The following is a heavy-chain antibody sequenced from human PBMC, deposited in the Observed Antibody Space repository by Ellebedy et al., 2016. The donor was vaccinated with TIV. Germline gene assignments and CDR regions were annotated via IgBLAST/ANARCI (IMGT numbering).Heavy chain of an antibody. V-gene: IGHV3-74*01. CDR3: ARGDDNSGDY. CDR1: GFTFSNHW. Sequence: PGGSLRLSCAASGFTFSNHWMHWVRHAPGKGLVWVSRIDTDGSSTTYADSVKGRFTISRDNAKNTLYLQMNSLRVEDTAVYFCARGDDNSGDYWGQGTLVTVSS. D-gene: IGHD1-1*01. J-gene: IGHJ4*02. CDR2: IDTDGSST.